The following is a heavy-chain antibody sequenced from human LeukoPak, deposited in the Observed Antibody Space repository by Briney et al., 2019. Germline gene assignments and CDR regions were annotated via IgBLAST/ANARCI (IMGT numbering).Heavy chain of an antibody. V-gene: IGHV3-30-3*01. J-gene: IGHJ6*04. CDR3: VRERSLTIFGVVIGPPDV. Sequence: GGSLRLSCAASGFIFSSYAMHWVRQAPGKGLEWVAVISYDGSNKYYADSVKGRFTISRDNSKNTLYLQMNSLRAEDTAVYYCVRERSLTIFGVVIGPPDVWGKGTTVTVSS. CDR1: GFIFSSYA. D-gene: IGHD3-3*01. CDR2: ISYDGSNK.